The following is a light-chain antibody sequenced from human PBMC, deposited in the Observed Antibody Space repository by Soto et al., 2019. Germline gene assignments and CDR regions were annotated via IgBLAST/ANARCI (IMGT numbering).Light chain of an antibody. J-gene: IGKJ5*01. CDR2: AAS. CDR3: QQLHDYPIT. V-gene: IGKV1-9*01. CDR1: QGIDSS. Sequence: ILLTPSPSSLAASVGDRATRTCRASQGIDSSFAWYQQKPGKAHKLLIYAASSLQSGVPSRFSGSGSGTDFTLTISSLQPEDFATYYCQQLHDYPITVGKGRRLEFK.